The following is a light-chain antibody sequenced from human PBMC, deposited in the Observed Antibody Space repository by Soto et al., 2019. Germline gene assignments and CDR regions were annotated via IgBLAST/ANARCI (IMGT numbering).Light chain of an antibody. Sequence: TQMTQSPSTLSASVGDRVTITCRASQSIGTWLAWYQQKPGKAPNLLIYKEASLESGLPSRFSGSGSGTEFTLTISSLHPDDFATYYCQQYNRYLTFGQGTKVEIK. J-gene: IGKJ1*01. CDR2: KEA. CDR1: QSIGTW. CDR3: QQYNRYLT. V-gene: IGKV1-5*03.